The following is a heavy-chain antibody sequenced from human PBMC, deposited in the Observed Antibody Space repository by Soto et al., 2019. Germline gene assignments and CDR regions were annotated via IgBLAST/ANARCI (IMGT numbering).Heavy chain of an antibody. CDR1: GDSVSSNSGG. V-gene: IGHV6-1*01. CDR2: TYYRSKWYY. J-gene: IGHJ4*01. Sequence: QTLSLTCAITGDSVSSNSGGWSLVKQSQSRGLEWLGRTYYRSKWYYEYAVSVRGRITINPDTSKNQYSLQLNSVTPEDTAVYFCARGEQYSGRIFDYWGQGTLVTVSS. CDR3: ARGEQYSGRIFDY. D-gene: IGHD1-26*01.